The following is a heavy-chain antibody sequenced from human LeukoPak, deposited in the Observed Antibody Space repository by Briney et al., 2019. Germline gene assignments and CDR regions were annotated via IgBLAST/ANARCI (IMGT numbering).Heavy chain of an antibody. J-gene: IGHJ6*03. D-gene: IGHD4-11*01. CDR2: ISSSSSYI. V-gene: IGHV3-21*01. Sequence: PGGSLRLSCAASGFTFSSYSMNWVRQAPGKGLEWVSSISSSSSYIYYADSVKGRFTIYRDNAKNSLYLQMHSLRAEDTAVYYCAREHDYRVYYYYYYMDVWGKGTTVTVSS. CDR3: AREHDYRVYYYYYYMDV. CDR1: GFTFSSYS.